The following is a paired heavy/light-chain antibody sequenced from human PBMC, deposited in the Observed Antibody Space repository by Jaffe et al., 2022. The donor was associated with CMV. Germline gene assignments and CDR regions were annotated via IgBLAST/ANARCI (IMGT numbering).Light chain of an antibody. V-gene: IGKV3-20*01. CDR3: QQYGSSPLLT. CDR1: QSVSSSY. J-gene: IGKJ4*01. Sequence: EIVLTQSPGTLSLSPGERATLSCRASQSVSSSYLAWYQQKPGQAPRLLIYGASSRATGIPDRFSGSGSGTDFTLTISRLEPEDFAVYYCQQYGSSPLLTFGGGTKVEIK. CDR2: GAS.
Heavy chain of an antibody. V-gene: IGHV4-39*01. Sequence: QLQLQESGPGLVKPSETLSLTCTVSGGSISSSSYYWGWIRQPPGKGLEWIGSIYYSGSTYYNPSLKSRVTISVDTSKNQFSLKLSSVTAADTAVYYCARLILDDSSGYYYGESEYSFDYWGQGTLVTVSS. J-gene: IGHJ4*02. D-gene: IGHD3-22*01. CDR2: IYYSGST. CDR3: ARLILDDSSGYYYGESEYSFDY. CDR1: GGSISSSSYY.